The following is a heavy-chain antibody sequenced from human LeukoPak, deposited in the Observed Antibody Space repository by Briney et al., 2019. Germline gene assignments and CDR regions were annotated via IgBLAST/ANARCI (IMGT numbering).Heavy chain of an antibody. CDR3: AKLQRQLVPLFDY. J-gene: IGHJ4*02. D-gene: IGHD1-1*01. CDR1: GFTFNSYA. V-gene: IGHV3-23*01. Sequence: PGGSLRLSCAASGFTFNSYAMSWVRQAPGKGLEWVSAISGSGGGTHYADSVKGRFTISRDNSKNTLYLQMNSLRAEDTAVYYCAKLQRQLVPLFDYWGQGTLVTVSS. CDR2: ISGSGGGT.